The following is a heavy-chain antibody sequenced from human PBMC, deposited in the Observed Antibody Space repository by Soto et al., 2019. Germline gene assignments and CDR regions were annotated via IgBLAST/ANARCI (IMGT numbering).Heavy chain of an antibody. CDR1: GFTFSTYA. V-gene: IGHV3-23*01. J-gene: IGHJ3*01. CDR2: ISESGVYT. CDR3: AKETSPNTYYTFDF. D-gene: IGHD1-26*01. Sequence: VQLWETGGGLVQPGGSLRLSCTASGFTFSTYAMSWVRQAPGEGLEWVSSISESGVYTDYADSVKGRFTISRDNSKNTLYVQMTSLRAEDTAVYYCAKETSPNTYYTFDFWGQGTMVTVSS.